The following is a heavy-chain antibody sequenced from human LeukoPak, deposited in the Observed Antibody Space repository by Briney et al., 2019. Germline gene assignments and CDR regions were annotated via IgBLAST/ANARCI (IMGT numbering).Heavy chain of an antibody. J-gene: IGHJ4*02. CDR3: AKEWLGAFDY. Sequence: GGSLRLSCAASGFTFSSHWMHWVRQAPGSELVWVSRVNSDGSSTSYADSVKGRFTISRDNSKNTLYLQMNSLRAEDTAVYYCAKEWLGAFDYWGQGTLVTVSS. CDR1: GFTFSSHW. D-gene: IGHD3-10*01. V-gene: IGHV3-74*01. CDR2: VNSDGSST.